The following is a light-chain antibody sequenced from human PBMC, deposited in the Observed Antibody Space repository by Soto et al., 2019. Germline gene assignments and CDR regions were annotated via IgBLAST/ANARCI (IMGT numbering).Light chain of an antibody. Sequence: EIVLTQSPGTLSLSPGERATLSCRASLSVSSGYLAWYQQKPGQAPRLLIYGASYRATGIPDRFSGSGSGTDFTLTISRREPEDFAVYYCQQFSNSQWTFGQGTKLEIK. CDR1: LSVSSGY. V-gene: IGKV3-20*01. J-gene: IGKJ1*01. CDR3: QQFSNSQWT. CDR2: GAS.